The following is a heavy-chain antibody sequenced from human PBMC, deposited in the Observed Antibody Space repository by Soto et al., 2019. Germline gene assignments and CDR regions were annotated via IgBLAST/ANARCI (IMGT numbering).Heavy chain of an antibody. CDR1: EFAFNTYW. J-gene: IGHJ6*02. Sequence: EVQLVESGGGLVQPGGSLRLSCAASEFAFNTYWMHWVRQVPGKGLEWVSRINGDGITRTYADSVKGRFTISRDNAENILYLQMNSLRAEDTAVYYCARDKAYGLDVWGQGTTFTVSS. CDR3: ARDKAYGLDV. CDR2: INGDGITR. V-gene: IGHV3-74*01.